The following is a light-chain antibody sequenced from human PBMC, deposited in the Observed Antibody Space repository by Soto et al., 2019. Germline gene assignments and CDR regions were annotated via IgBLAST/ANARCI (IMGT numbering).Light chain of an antibody. CDR2: GTS. CDR1: QSIASSY. J-gene: IGKJ3*01. V-gene: IGKV3-20*01. Sequence: EIVMTQSPGTLSLSPGERATLSCRASQSIASSYLAWYQQRPGQAPRLLVSGTSTRATGIPDRFGGSGSGTDFTLTISRLEPEDFAVYYCQHYGTSPFTFGPGTKIHIK. CDR3: QHYGTSPFT.